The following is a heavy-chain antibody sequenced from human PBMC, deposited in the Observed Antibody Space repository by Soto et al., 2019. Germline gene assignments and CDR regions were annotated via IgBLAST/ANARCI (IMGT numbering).Heavy chain of an antibody. CDR1: GYSFTSYW. Sequence: GESLKISCKGSGYSFTSYWIGWVRQMPGKGLEWMGIIYPGDSDTRYSPSFQGQVTISADKSISTAYLQWSSLKASDTAMYYCAGSAARRVYYFDSWGQGTPVTVSS. D-gene: IGHD6-6*01. CDR2: IYPGDSDT. J-gene: IGHJ4*02. CDR3: AGSAARRVYYFDS. V-gene: IGHV5-51*01.